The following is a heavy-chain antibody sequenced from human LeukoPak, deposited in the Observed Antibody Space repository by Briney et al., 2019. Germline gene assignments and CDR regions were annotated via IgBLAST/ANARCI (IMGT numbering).Heavy chain of an antibody. J-gene: IGHJ4*02. CDR1: GFTFSNYA. V-gene: IGHV3-23*01. CDR3: AKRYQLLYFDY. Sequence: GGSLRLSCVASGFTFSNYAMSWVRQAPGKGLELVSGIYGSDDKTVYGDAVKGRFTISRDNSKNTLYLQMNSLRAEDTAVYYCAKRYQLLYFDYWGQGTLVTVSS. CDR2: IYGSDDKT. D-gene: IGHD2-2*01.